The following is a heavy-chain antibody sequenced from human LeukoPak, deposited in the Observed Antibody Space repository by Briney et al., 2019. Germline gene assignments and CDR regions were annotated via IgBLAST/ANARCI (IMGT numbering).Heavy chain of an antibody. CDR3: AREGGGANFDY. D-gene: IGHD3-10*01. V-gene: IGHV1-46*01. J-gene: IGHJ4*02. CDR2: INPSAGST. Sequence: ASVKVSCKASGYTFTGYYMHWVRQAPGQGLEWMGIINPSAGSTTYAQKFQGRVTMTRDTSTSTVYMELSSLRSEDTAVYYCAREGGGANFDYWGQGTLVTVSS. CDR1: GYTFTGYY.